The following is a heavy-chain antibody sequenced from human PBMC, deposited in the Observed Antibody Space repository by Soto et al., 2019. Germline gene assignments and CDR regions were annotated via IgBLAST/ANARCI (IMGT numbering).Heavy chain of an antibody. V-gene: IGHV1-3*01. CDR1: GYTYTTYA. CDR3: AIVLLGSGTSDNSFDY. J-gene: IGHJ4*02. CDR2: INAGNGNP. D-gene: IGHD3-10*01. Sequence: ASVKVSCKASGYTYTTYAMHWVRQAPGQTLEWMGWINAGNGNPKYSQKFQGRVTITRDTSASTAYMELSSLSSEDTAVYYCAIVLLGSGTSDNSFDYWGQGNWVAVSS.